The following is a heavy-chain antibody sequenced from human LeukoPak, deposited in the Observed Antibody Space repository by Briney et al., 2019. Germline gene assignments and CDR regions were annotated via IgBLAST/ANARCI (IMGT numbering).Heavy chain of an antibody. J-gene: IGHJ4*02. Sequence: GGSLRLSCAASGFTFSSYAMSWVRQAPGKGLEWVSVIYSGGSTYYADSVKGRFTISRDNSENTLYLQMNSLRAEDTAVYYCANARWFLDYWGQGTLVTVSS. D-gene: IGHD4-23*01. CDR2: IYSGGST. V-gene: IGHV3-23*03. CDR1: GFTFSSYA. CDR3: ANARWFLDY.